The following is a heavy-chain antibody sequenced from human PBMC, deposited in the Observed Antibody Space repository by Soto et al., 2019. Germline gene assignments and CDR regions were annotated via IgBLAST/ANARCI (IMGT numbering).Heavy chain of an antibody. J-gene: IGHJ4*02. CDR2: IYYSGST. CDR1: GGSVSSGSYY. Sequence: SETLSLTCTVSGGSVSSGSYYWSWIRQPPGKGLEWIGYIYYSGSTNYNPSLKSRVTISVDTSKNQFSLKLSSVTAADTAVYYCARVNVDYGDYGDYWGQGTLVTVSS. V-gene: IGHV4-61*01. CDR3: ARVNVDYGDYGDY. D-gene: IGHD4-17*01.